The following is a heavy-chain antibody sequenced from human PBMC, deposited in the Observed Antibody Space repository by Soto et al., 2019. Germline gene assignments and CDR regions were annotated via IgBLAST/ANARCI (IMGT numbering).Heavy chain of an antibody. CDR2: IKSKTDGGTT. V-gene: IGHV3-15*07. D-gene: IGHD3-10*01. Sequence: EVQLVESGGGLVKPGGSLRLSCAASGFTFSNAWTNWVRQAPGKGLEWVGRIKSKTDGGTTDYAAPVKGRFTISRDDSKNTLYLQMNSLKTEDTAVHYCTTLVIWFGELYDYWGQGTLVTVSS. CDR1: GFTFSNAW. CDR3: TTLVIWFGELYDY. J-gene: IGHJ4*02.